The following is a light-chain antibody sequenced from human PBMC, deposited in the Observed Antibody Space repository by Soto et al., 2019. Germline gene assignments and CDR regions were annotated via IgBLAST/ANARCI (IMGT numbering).Light chain of an antibody. Sequence: EIVMTQSPATLSVSPGERATLSCRASQSISSNLAWYQQKPGQAPRLLIFRASTRATGIPARFSGSGSGTEFTLTISSRQSEDVAIYYCQQYDNWPPWTFGQGTKVEIK. V-gene: IGKV3-15*01. CDR1: QSISSN. CDR2: RAS. CDR3: QQYDNWPPWT. J-gene: IGKJ1*01.